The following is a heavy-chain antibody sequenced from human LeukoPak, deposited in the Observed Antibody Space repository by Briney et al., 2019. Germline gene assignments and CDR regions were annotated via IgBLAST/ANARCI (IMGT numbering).Heavy chain of an antibody. V-gene: IGHV4-38-2*02. Sequence: TSETLSHTCSVSGYSIISGYYWGWIRQPPGKGLEWIGSIYHSGSTYYNPSLKSRVTISVDTSKNQFSLKLSSVTAADTAVYYCARGSGIAVAGTNHWFDTWGQGTLVTVSS. J-gene: IGHJ5*02. CDR1: GYSIISGYY. CDR2: IYHSGST. CDR3: ARGSGIAVAGTNHWFDT. D-gene: IGHD6-19*01.